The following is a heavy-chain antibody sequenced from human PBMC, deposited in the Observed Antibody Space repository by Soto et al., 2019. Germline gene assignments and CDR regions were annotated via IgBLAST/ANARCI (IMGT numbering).Heavy chain of an antibody. J-gene: IGHJ4*02. CDR2: IYWDDDK. D-gene: IGHD2-15*01. Sequence: QITLKESGPTLVKPTQTLTLTCTFSGFSLSTSGVGVGWIRQPPGKALEWLALIYWDDDKRYSPSLKSRLTTTQDTSKNQVVLTMTNMDPVDTATYYCAHRPSYCSGGSCYSGFDYWGQGTLVTVSS. V-gene: IGHV2-5*02. CDR3: AHRPSYCSGGSCYSGFDY. CDR1: GFSLSTSGVG.